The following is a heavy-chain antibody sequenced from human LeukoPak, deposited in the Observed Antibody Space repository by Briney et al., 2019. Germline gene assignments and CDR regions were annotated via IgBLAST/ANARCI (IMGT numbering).Heavy chain of an antibody. J-gene: IGHJ4*02. CDR3: ARHLTGGTIFEVVLH. CDR2: INHSGST. V-gene: IGHV4-34*01. D-gene: IGHD3-3*01. CDR1: GGSFSGYY. Sequence: SETLSLTCAVYGGSFSGYYWSWIRQPPGNGLEWIGEINHSGSTNYNPSLKSRVTISVDTSKNQFSLKLSSVTAADTAVYYCARHLTGGTIFEVVLHWGQGTLVTVSS.